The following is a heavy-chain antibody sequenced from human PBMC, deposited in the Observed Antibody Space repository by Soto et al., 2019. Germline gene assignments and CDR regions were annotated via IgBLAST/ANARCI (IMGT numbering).Heavy chain of an antibody. CDR3: ARDPAP. Sequence: QVQLQESGPGLVKPSETLSLTCTVSGGSITRAGYYWSWIRQHPGKGLEWIGYIYNSETTYYNPSLKSRVTISVDTSKNQFSLKLTSVTAADTAVYYCARDPAPWGQGTLVTVSS. V-gene: IGHV4-31*03. J-gene: IGHJ5*02. CDR2: IYNSETT. CDR1: GGSITRAGYY.